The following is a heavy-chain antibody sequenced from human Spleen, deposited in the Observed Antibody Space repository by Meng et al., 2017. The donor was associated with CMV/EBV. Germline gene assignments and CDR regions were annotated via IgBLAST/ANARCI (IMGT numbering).Heavy chain of an antibody. CDR3: ARYRYYLSRFAYDLDV. V-gene: IGHV3-7*01. CDR1: GFHFSTYW. D-gene: IGHD3-16*02. Sequence: GGSLRLSCAASGFHFSTYWMSWVRQAPGKALEWVANINQDGSQRNYVDSVKGRVTVSRDNAKSLLFLQMDSLRAEDTAVYYCARYRYYLSRFAYDLDVWGQGTTVTVSS. CDR2: INQDGSQR. J-gene: IGHJ6*02.